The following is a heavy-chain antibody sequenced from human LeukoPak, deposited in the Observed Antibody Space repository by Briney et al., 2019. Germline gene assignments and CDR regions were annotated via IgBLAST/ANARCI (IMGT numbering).Heavy chain of an antibody. V-gene: IGHV1-2*02. CDR1: GYTFTGYY. Sequence: ASVKVSCKASGYTFTGYYMHWVRQAPGQGLEWMGWINPNSGGTNSAQKFQGRVTMTRDTSISTAYMELSRLRSDDTAVYYCARDHCSDNDCYVDYYYGMDVWGQGTTVTVSS. D-gene: IGHD2-21*02. J-gene: IGHJ6*02. CDR2: INPNSGGT. CDR3: ARDHCSDNDCYVDYYYGMDV.